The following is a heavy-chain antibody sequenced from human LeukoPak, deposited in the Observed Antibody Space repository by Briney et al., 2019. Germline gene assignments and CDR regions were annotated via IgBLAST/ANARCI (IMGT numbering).Heavy chain of an antibody. Sequence: GGSLRLSCAASGLTFSSYSMNWVRQAPGKGLEWVSYISSSSTTIYYADSVKGRFTISRDNAKNSLYLQMNSLRAEDTAVYYCARDFGSGGSCLSDYFDYWGQGTLVTVSS. D-gene: IGHD2-15*01. J-gene: IGHJ4*02. V-gene: IGHV3-48*01. CDR3: ARDFGSGGSCLSDYFDY. CDR1: GLTFSSYS. CDR2: ISSSSTTI.